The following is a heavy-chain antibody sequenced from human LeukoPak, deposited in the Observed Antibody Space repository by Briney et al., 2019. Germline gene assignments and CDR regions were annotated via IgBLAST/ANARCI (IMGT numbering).Heavy chain of an antibody. V-gene: IGHV3-33*01. CDR3: ARRSPNYYFDY. J-gene: IGHJ4*02. CDR2: IWYDGSNK. Sequence: GGSLRLSRAASGFTFITYVMHWVRQAPGKGLEWVAVIWYDGSNKYYADSVKGRFTISRDNSKNTLYLQMNSLRAEDTAVYYCARRSPNYYFDYWGQGTPVTVSS. CDR1: GFTFITYV.